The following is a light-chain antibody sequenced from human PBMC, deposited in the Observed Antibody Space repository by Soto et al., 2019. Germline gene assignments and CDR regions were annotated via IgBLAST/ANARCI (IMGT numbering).Light chain of an antibody. J-gene: IGKJ2*01. CDR2: DAS. CDR1: QSVSSY. V-gene: IGKV3-11*01. CDR3: QQSSNWPRYT. Sequence: EIVLTQSPATLSVSPGERATLSCRASQSVSSYLAWYQQKPGQAPRLLIYDASNRATGIPARFSGSGSGTDFTLIISSLEPEDFAVYYCQQSSNWPRYTFGQGTKLQIK.